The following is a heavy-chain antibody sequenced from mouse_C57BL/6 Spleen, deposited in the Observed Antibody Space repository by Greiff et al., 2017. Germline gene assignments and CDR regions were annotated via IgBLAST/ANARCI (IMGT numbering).Heavy chain of an antibody. CDR3: ARRGPDWYFEV. J-gene: IGHJ1*03. CDR1: GYAFSSYW. Sequence: QVKLQESGAELVKPGASVKISCKASGYAFSSYWMNWVKQRPGKGLEWIGQIYPGDGDTNYNGKFKGKATLTVDKSSSPAYMQLSSLTAEDSAVYVCARRGPDWYFEVWGTGTTVTVSS. CDR2: IYPGDGDT. V-gene: IGHV1-80*01.